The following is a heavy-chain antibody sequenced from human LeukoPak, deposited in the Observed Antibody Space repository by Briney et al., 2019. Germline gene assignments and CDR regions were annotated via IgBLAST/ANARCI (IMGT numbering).Heavy chain of an antibody. CDR3: AKDRYSRGTGFDY. J-gene: IGHJ4*02. CDR1: GFTFDDYA. D-gene: IGHD5-18*01. V-gene: IGHV3-9*01. Sequence: PGGSLRLSCAASGFTFDDYAMHWVRQAPGKGLEWVSGISWNSGSIGYADSVKGRFTISRDNAKNSLYLQMNSLRAEDTALYYRAKDRYSRGTGFDYWGQGTLVTASS. CDR2: ISWNSGSI.